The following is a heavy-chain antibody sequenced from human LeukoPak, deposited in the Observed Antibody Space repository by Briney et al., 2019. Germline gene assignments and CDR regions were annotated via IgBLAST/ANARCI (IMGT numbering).Heavy chain of an antibody. Sequence: PGGSLRLSCKGSGVTFEDYYLSWIRQAPGKGLEWISYISSTGGDKFYADPVKGRFIISRDNAMNSVYMEMNDLTAEDTAFYYCARGENGSFDRWGQGTLVTVSS. CDR3: ARGENGSFDR. J-gene: IGHJ4*02. D-gene: IGHD5-24*01. CDR1: GVTFEDYY. V-gene: IGHV3-11*01. CDR2: ISSTGGDK.